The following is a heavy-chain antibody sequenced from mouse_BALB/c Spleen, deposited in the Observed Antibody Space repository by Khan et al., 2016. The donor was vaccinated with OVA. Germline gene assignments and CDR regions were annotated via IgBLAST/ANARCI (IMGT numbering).Heavy chain of an antibody. CDR3: ARIDA. V-gene: IGHV14-3*02. J-gene: IGHJ2*01. CDR1: GFTFKNSY. CDR2: INPANGNT. Sequence: EVQLQQSGAELVKPGASVKFSCTASGFTFKNSYMHWVKQSPEQGLEWIGWINPANGNTKYAQKFQGRATITADTSSNTAYLQLSSLTSEDTAVDYCARIDAWGQGTTLTVSA.